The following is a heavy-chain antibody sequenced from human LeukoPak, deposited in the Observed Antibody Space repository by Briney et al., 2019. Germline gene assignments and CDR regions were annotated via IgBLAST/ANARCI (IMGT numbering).Heavy chain of an antibody. CDR3: LKGRGGVIYYAFDS. CDR1: VFTFSSYT. D-gene: IGHD3-3*01. CDR2: ISGSGGRT. J-gene: IGHJ1*01. V-gene: IGHV3-23*01. Sequence: GGSLRLSCAASVFTFSSYTMSWVRQAPGKGLEWVSTISGSGGRTDYADSVKGRFTISRDNSKNTLYLQMNSLRADDTAVYYCLKGRGGVIYYAFDSWGQGTLVTVSS.